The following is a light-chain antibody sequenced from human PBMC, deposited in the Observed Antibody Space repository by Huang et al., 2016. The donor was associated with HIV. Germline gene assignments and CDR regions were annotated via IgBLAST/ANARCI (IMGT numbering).Light chain of an antibody. J-gene: IGKJ3*01. Sequence: DIVMTQSPLSLPVTPGEPASISCRSSQSLLHRTGYNYLDWYLQKPGQSTQLLIYLGSNRASGVPDRFSGSGSGTDFTLKISRVEAEDVGIYYCMQAIQIPTFGPGTKVDIK. V-gene: IGKV2-28*01. CDR2: LGS. CDR3: MQAIQIPT. CDR1: QSLLHRTGYNY.